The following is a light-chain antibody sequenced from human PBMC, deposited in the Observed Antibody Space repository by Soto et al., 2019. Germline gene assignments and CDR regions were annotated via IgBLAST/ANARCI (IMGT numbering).Light chain of an antibody. CDR2: GAS. J-gene: IGKJ4*01. Sequence: DIQMTQSPSSLSASVGDRVTITCRASQSISTFLNWYQQKPGKAPKLLIYGASNLESGVPSTFSGSGSGTDFTLTISSLQPEDFATYYCQQCFSTPLLTFGGVTKVEIK. V-gene: IGKV1-39*01. CDR3: QQCFSTPLLT. CDR1: QSISTF.